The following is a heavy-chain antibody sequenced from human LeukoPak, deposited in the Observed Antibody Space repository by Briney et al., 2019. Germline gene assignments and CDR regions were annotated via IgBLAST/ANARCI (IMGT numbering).Heavy chain of an antibody. CDR1: GDSISSYY. Sequence: SETLSLTCTVSGDSISSYYWSWIRQPAGKGLEFIGRIYSSGSTNYNPSLKSRVTMSVDTSKTQFSLKLYSVPAADTAMFYCARLAYGASYFDHWGQGKLVTVSS. D-gene: IGHD4-17*01. V-gene: IGHV4-4*07. CDR2: IYSSGST. J-gene: IGHJ4*02. CDR3: ARLAYGASYFDH.